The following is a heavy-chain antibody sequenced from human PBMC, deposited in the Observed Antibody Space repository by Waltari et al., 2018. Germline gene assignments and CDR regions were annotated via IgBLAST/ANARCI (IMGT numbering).Heavy chain of an antibody. CDR2: IYSDGNT. D-gene: IGHD5-12*01. CDR3: ARDGYIGRAGY. Sequence: EVQLVESGGGLVQPGGSLRLPCAASDIPAGNSYMSWVRRAPGRGLEWVSVIYSDGNTYYADSVKGRFTISRDSSKNTLFLQMNSLRVEDTAVYYCARDGYIGRAGYWGQGALVTVSS. V-gene: IGHV3-66*01. CDR1: DIPAGNSY. J-gene: IGHJ4*02.